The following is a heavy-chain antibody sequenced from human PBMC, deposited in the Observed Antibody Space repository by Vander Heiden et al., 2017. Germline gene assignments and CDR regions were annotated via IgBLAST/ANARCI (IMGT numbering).Heavy chain of an antibody. V-gene: IGHV1-24*01. D-gene: IGHD2-2*01. J-gene: IGHJ5*02. CDR1: GYTLTELS. Sequence: QVQLVQSGAEVKKPGASVKVSCKVSGYTLTELSMHWVRQAPGKGLEWMGGFDPEDGQPIDAYKCQGRVTMTEDTSTDTAYMELSSLRYEDTAVYYCARTSCCPGGWFDPWGQGNLVTVSS. CDR3: ARTSCCPGGWFDP. CDR2: FDPEDGQP.